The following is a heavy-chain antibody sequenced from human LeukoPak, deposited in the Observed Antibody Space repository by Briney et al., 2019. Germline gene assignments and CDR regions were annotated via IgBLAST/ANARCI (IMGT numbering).Heavy chain of an antibody. V-gene: IGHV3-64*01. Sequence: GGPLRLSCAASGFSFSNYVMHWVRQAPGKGLEYVSAIMPNGETRGYANSMKGRFTISRDNSKNTLYLQMGSLRAEDMAIYYCARDRDGGLAFDIWGQGTLVTVSS. CDR3: ARDRDGGLAFDI. D-gene: IGHD2-15*01. J-gene: IGHJ3*02. CDR1: GFSFSNYV. CDR2: IMPNGETR.